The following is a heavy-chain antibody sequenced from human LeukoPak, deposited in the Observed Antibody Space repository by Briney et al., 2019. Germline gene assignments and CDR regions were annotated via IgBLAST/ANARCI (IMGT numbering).Heavy chain of an antibody. CDR2: LRYVGSNK. Sequence: GGSLRLSCAASGFTFSSHGMHWVRQAPGKGLGWVAFLRYVGSNKYYADSVKGRFTISRDNSKNTLYLQMNSLRAEDTAVYYCARDTTPPKAGFDPWGQGTLVTVSS. CDR1: GFTFSSHG. CDR3: ARDTTPPKAGFDP. J-gene: IGHJ5*02. V-gene: IGHV3-30*02. D-gene: IGHD1-14*01.